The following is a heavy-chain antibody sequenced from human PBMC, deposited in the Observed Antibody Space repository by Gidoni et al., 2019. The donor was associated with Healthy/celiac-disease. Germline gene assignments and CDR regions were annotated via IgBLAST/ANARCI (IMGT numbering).Heavy chain of an antibody. D-gene: IGHD3-3*01. V-gene: IGHV5-51*01. CDR1: GYSSTSYW. CDR3: AGAYDFWGPRGFQH. CDR2: IYPGDSDT. Sequence: EVQLVQTGAEVKTNGESLKTSCKGSGYSSTSYWIGWVRQMPGKCLQWLGIIYPGDSDTRSSPSFQGQVTISADKSISTAYLQCSSLKASDTAMYYCAGAYDFWGPRGFQHWGQGTLVTVSS. J-gene: IGHJ1*01.